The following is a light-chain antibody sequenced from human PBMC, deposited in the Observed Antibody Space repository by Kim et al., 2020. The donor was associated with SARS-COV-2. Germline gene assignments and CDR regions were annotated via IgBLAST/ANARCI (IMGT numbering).Light chain of an antibody. V-gene: IGLV3-1*01. CDR2: QDT. Sequence: SVSPGQTASITCPGDRLGNKYVCWYQQKPGQSPVVVIYQDTQRPSGIPERFSGSNSGNTATLTISGTQAMDEADYYCQAWDSTTSVFGGGTQLTVL. J-gene: IGLJ2*01. CDR3: QAWDSTTSV. CDR1: RLGNKY.